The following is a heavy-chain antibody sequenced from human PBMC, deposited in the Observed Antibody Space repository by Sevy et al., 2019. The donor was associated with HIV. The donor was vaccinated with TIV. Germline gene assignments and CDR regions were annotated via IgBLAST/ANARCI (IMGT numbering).Heavy chain of an antibody. V-gene: IGHV3-23*01. D-gene: IGHD2-8*01. J-gene: IGHJ4*02. Sequence: GSLRLSCAASGFTFSKYSMSWVRQAPGKGLEWVSTLSFGCGKINYADSVKGRFTISRDNSKSSVYLQMNNMRVEDTAVYYCAREGCTKPHDYWGQGTLVTVSS. CDR1: GFTFSKYS. CDR2: LSFGCGKI. CDR3: AREGCTKPHDY.